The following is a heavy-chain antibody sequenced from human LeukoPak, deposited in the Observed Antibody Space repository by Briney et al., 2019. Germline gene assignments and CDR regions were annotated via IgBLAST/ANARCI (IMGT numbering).Heavy chain of an antibody. CDR2: IRYDGSNK. CDR3: AKEAQGCSITSCYFDS. J-gene: IGHJ4*02. CDR1: GFTFSSYG. Sequence: PAGGSLRLSCAASGFTFSSYGMHWVRQAPGKGLEWVAFIRYDGSNKYYADSVKGRFTISRDNSKNTLYLQMNSLRAEDTAVYYCAKEAQGCSITSCYFDSWGQGTLVTVSS. D-gene: IGHD2-2*01. V-gene: IGHV3-30*02.